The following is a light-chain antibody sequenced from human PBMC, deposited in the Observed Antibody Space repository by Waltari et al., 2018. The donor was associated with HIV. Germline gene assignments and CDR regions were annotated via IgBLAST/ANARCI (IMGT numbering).Light chain of an antibody. V-gene: IGLV1-44*01. CDR1: SSNIGTNT. J-gene: IGLJ1*01. CDR2: INK. CDR3: ASWDDSLDGFYV. Sequence: QSVLTQPPSVSGTPGQSVTISCSGRSSNIGTNTVTWYPVLPGTAPQPLIYINKQPPSGVPDRLPGSKSGPSASLAIRGLQSEDEADYYCASWDDSLDGFYVFGTGTKVTVL.